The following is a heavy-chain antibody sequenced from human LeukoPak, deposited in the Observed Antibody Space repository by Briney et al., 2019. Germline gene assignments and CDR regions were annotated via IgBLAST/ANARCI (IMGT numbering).Heavy chain of an antibody. J-gene: IGHJ4*02. D-gene: IGHD4-17*01. V-gene: IGHV3-23*01. CDR1: GFTFSSYD. CDR3: AKETGSAVGSTDFDY. CDR2: ISGSGDRT. Sequence: GGSLRLSCAASGFTFSSYDVSWVRQAPGKGLEWVSAISGSGDRTHYADSVKGRFTISRDNSKNTLYLQMNSPRVEDTAVYYCAKETGSAVGSTDFDYWGQGTLVTVSS.